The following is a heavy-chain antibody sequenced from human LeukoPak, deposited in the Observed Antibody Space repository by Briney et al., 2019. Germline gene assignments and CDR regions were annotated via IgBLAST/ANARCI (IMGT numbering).Heavy chain of an antibody. Sequence: GESLKISCKGSGYSFTSYWIGWVRQMPGKGLEWMGIIYPGDPDTRYSPSFQGQVTISADKSISTAYLQWSSLKASDTAMYYCARLSATMVRGAEGDYWGQGTLVTVSS. CDR2: IYPGDPDT. J-gene: IGHJ4*02. D-gene: IGHD3-10*01. CDR1: GYSFTSYW. CDR3: ARLSATMVRGAEGDY. V-gene: IGHV5-51*01.